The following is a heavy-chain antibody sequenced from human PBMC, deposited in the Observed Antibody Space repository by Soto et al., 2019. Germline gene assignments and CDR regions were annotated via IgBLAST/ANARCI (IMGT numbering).Heavy chain of an antibody. V-gene: IGHV4-61*01. CDR2: IYYSGST. Sequence: SETVSLTCTVSGGSVSSGSYYWSWIRQPPGKGLEWIGYIYYSGSTNYNPSLKSRVTISVDTSKNQFSLKLSSVTAEDTAVYYCARVAGVVTIDYWGQGTLVTVSS. J-gene: IGHJ4*02. CDR1: GGSVSSGSYY. D-gene: IGHD2-21*02. CDR3: ARVAGVVTIDY.